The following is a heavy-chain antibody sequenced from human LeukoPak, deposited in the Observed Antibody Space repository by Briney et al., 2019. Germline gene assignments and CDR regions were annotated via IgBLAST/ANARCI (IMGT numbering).Heavy chain of an antibody. CDR2: INTQRDNDV. D-gene: IGHD3-3*01. CDR3: ARTITIFGVFDP. J-gene: IGHJ5*02. Sequence: GASVTVSCKASGYTFTTYGITWMRLAPGQGLERVGWINTQRDNDVVYVEKFQGRVTLTVDTSTSTAYMELSSLRSEDTAVYYCARTITIFGVFDPWGQGTLVTVSS. V-gene: IGHV1-18*01. CDR1: GYTFTTYG.